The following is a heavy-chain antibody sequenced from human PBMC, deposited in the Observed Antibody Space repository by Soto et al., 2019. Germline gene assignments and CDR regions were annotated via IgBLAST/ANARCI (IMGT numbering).Heavy chain of an antibody. J-gene: IGHJ6*02. Sequence: VQLVESGGGLVQPGGSLKLSCAASGFTFSGSAMHWVGQAPGKGREWVAVISYDGSNKYYADSVKGRFTISRDNSKNTLYLQMNSLRAEDTAVYYCAKDPGGSGYYYYGMDVWGQGTTVTVSS. CDR1: GFTFSGSA. CDR3: AKDPGGSGYYYYGMDV. D-gene: IGHD3-10*01. CDR2: ISYDGSNK. V-gene: IGHV3-30*04.